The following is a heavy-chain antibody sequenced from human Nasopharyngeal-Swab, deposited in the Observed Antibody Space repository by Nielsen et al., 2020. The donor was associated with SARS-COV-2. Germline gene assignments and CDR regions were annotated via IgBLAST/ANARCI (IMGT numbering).Heavy chain of an antibody. D-gene: IGHD1-26*01. J-gene: IGHJ4*02. Sequence: GGSLRLSCVASGFTFADFAMHWVRQAPGKGLGWASGISWNSGSIGYADSVKGRFTISRDNSKNSLYLQMNSLRTEDTALYYCAKDMAEVGATDYWGQGTLVTVSS. V-gene: IGHV3-9*01. CDR2: ISWNSGSI. CDR3: AKDMAEVGATDY. CDR1: GFTFADFA.